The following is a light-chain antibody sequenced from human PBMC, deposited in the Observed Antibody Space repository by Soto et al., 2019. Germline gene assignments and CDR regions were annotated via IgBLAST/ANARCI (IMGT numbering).Light chain of an antibody. CDR3: QRYKMYSLWT. V-gene: IGKV1-5*01. CDR2: DAS. CDR1: QSISSW. Sequence: IQMTQSPSTLSASVGDRVTITCRASQSISSWLAWYQQKPGKAPKLLIYDASSLESGVPSRFSGSGSGTEFTLTISSLQPDDFATYYCQRYKMYSLWTFGQGTKVDI. J-gene: IGKJ1*01.